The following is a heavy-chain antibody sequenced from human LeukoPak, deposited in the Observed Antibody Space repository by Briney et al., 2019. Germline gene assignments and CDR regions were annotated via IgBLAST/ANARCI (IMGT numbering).Heavy chain of an antibody. D-gene: IGHD2/OR15-2a*01. Sequence: GGSLRLSCAASGFTFSSYWMHWVRQAPGKGLVWVSRINSDGSWTSYADSVKGRFTISKDNAKNTVYLQMNNLRAEDTAVYYCVSFYEAYWGRGTLVTVSS. J-gene: IGHJ4*02. CDR3: VSFYEAY. V-gene: IGHV3-74*01. CDR2: INSDGSWT. CDR1: GFTFSSYW.